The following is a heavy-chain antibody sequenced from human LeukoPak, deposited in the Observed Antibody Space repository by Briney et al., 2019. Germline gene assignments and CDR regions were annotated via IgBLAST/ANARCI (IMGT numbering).Heavy chain of an antibody. CDR1: GFTFDDYA. V-gene: IGHV3-9*01. Sequence: GGSLRLSCAASGFTFDDYAMHWVRQAPGKGLEWVSGISWNSGSIGYADSVKGRFTISRDNAKNSLYLQMNSLRAEDTALYYCAKVGFGCSGGSCYSALFWFDYWGQGTLVTVSS. CDR2: ISWNSGSI. D-gene: IGHD2-15*01. CDR3: AKVGFGCSGGSCYSALFWFDY. J-gene: IGHJ4*02.